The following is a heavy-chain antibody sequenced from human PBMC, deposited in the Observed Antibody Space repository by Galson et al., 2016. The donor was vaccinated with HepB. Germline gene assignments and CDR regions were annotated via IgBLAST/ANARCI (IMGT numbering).Heavy chain of an antibody. CDR1: DFTFTMYA. Sequence: SLRLSCAISDFTFTMYAMAWVRQAPERGLEWVSGISGSAETTYYADSVKGRFTISRDNSRDTLYLQMDSLSADDTAVYFCVKEAPGSWGGFPEYYFDLWSQGTLVTVSS. CDR3: VKEAPGSWGGFPEYYFDL. J-gene: IGHJ4*02. V-gene: IGHV3-23*01. D-gene: IGHD3-10*01. CDR2: ISGSAETT.